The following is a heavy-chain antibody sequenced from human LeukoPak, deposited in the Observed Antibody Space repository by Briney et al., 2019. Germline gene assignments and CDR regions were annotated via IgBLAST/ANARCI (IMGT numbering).Heavy chain of an antibody. CDR1: GGTFSSYA. CDR3: ARGGGHDYGDYSLNY. J-gene: IGHJ4*02. Sequence: PSVKVSCKASGGTFSSYAISWVRQAPGQGLEWMGRIIPIFGIANYAQKFQGRVTITADKSTSTAYMELSSLRSEDTAVYYCARGGGHDYGDYSLNYWGQGTLVTVSS. V-gene: IGHV1-69*04. D-gene: IGHD4-17*01. CDR2: IIPIFGIA.